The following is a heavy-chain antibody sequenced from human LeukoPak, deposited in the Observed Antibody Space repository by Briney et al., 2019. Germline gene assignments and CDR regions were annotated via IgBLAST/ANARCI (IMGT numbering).Heavy chain of an antibody. CDR1: GYTFTSYD. CDR3: ARDDPAIAMDV. V-gene: IGHV1-46*01. J-gene: IGHJ6*04. CDR2: MNPSGGST. Sequence: ASVKVSCKASGYTFTSYDINWVRQAPGQGLEWMAVMNPSGGSTSYAQKFQGRVTMTRDTSTSTVYMELSSLRSEDTAVYYCARDDPAIAMDVWGKGTTVTVSS.